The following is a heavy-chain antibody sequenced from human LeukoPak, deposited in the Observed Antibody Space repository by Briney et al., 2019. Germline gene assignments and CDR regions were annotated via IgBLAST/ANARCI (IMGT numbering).Heavy chain of an antibody. V-gene: IGHV3-30*18. J-gene: IGHJ4*02. CDR3: AKDNYGSSVY. CDR1: GFTFSSYW. CDR2: ISYDGSNK. Sequence: GGSLRLSCAASGFTFSSYWMHWVRQAPGKGLEWVAVISYDGSNKYYADSVKGRFTISRDNSKNTLYLQMNSLRAEDTAVYYCAKDNYGSSVYWGQGTLVTVSS. D-gene: IGHD3-10*01.